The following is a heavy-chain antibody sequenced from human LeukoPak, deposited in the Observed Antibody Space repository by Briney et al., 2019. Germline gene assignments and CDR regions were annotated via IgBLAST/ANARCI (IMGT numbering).Heavy chain of an antibody. J-gene: IGHJ4*02. CDR3: TTGVSSSWLLDY. CDR1: GYTLTESS. D-gene: IGHD6-13*01. Sequence: ASVKVSCKVSGYTLTESSMHWVRRAPGKGLEWMGGFDPEDGETIYAQKFQGRVTMTEDTSTDTAYMELNSLRSEDTAVYYCTTGVSSSWLLDYWGQGTLVTVSS. V-gene: IGHV1-24*01. CDR2: FDPEDGET.